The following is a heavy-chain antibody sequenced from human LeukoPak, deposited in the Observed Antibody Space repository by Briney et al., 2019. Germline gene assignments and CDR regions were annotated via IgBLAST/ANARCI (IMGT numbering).Heavy chain of an antibody. J-gene: IGHJ6*03. CDR2: MNPNSGNT. D-gene: IGHD6-6*01. CDR3: ARAGRSSSFFNYHYYYMDV. Sequence: ASVKVSCKAFGYSFTNYDINWLRQATGQGLEWMGWMNPNSGNTGYAQKFQGRVTMTRNTSISTAYMELSSLRSEDSAVYYCARAGRSSSFFNYHYYYMDVWGKGTTVTVSS. CDR1: GYSFTNYD. V-gene: IGHV1-8*01.